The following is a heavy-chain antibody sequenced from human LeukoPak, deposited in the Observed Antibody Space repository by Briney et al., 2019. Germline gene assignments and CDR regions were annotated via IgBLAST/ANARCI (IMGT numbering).Heavy chain of an antibody. CDR1: GHTFTVYY. J-gene: IGHJ4*02. CDR2: ITPKTGGT. D-gene: IGHD6-6*01. Sequence: GASVKLSCKASGHTFTVYYMLGVPQACGQAFECMIWITPKTGGTNYAQKFQGRVTMTRDTSISTAYMELSRLRSDDTAVYYCARYSSSSGYIGYWGQGALVTVSS. V-gene: IGHV1-2*02. CDR3: ARYSSSSGYIGY.